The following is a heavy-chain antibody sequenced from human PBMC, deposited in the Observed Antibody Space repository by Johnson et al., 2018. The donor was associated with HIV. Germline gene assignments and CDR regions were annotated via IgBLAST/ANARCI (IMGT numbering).Heavy chain of an antibody. CDR1: GFTFSNYW. CDR2: INPDGRQT. CDR3: AKERSTYYNFWSGSAGNDAFDI. Sequence: VQLVESGGGVVRPGGSLRLSCVVSGFTFSNYWMEWVRQAPGKGLVLVSRINPDGRQTTYADSVKGRFHISSTHSKNTLYVQMISLRAEDQAVYYCAKERSTYYNFWSGSAGNDAFDIWGQGTMVTVSS. D-gene: IGHD3-3*01. V-gene: IGHV3-74*01. J-gene: IGHJ3*02.